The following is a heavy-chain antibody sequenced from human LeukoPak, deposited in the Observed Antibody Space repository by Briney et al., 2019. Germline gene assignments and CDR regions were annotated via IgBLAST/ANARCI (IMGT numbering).Heavy chain of an antibody. CDR1: GGSISSSNW. J-gene: IGHJ4*02. D-gene: IGHD2-15*01. V-gene: IGHV4-4*02. CDR3: ARDNSGQQVAIIFDF. CDR2: MHHSGST. Sequence: SGTLSLTCAVSGGSISSSNWWSWVRQHPGKGLEWIGEMHHSGSTNYNPSLKSRVTISVDKSKNQLSLKLSSVTAADTAVYYCARDNSGQQVAIIFDFWGQGTLVPVSS.